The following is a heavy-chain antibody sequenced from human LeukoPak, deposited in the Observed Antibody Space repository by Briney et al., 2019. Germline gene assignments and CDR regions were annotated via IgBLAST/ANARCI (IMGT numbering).Heavy chain of an antibody. D-gene: IGHD5-24*01. CDR2: ISSSGSAI. CDR3: VRGRVRDGHNFDY. J-gene: IGHJ4*02. CDR1: GFTFSDYY. Sequence: PGGSLRLSCAASGFTFSDYYMSWIRQAPGEGLEWVSYISSSGSAIYYADSVKGRFTISRDNAKNSLYLQMNSLRAEDTAVYYCVRGRVRDGHNFDYWGQGTLVTVSS. V-gene: IGHV3-11*01.